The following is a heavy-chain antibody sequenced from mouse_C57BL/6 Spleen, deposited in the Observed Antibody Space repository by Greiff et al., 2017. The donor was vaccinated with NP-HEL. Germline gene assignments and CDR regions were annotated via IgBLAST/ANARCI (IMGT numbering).Heavy chain of an antibody. CDR2: INPNNGGT. CDR1: GYTFTDYY. V-gene: IGHV1-26*01. Sequence: VQLQQSGPELVKPGASVKISCKASGYTFTDYYMNWVKQSHGKSLEWIGDINPNNGGTSYNQKFKGKATLTVDKSASTAYMELRSLTSEDSAVYYCARTYYDYEEEHWGQGTLVTVSA. CDR3: ARTYYDYEEEH. D-gene: IGHD2-4*01. J-gene: IGHJ3*01.